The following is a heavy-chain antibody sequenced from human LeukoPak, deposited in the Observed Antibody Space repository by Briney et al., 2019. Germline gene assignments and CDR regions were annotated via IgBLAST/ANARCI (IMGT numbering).Heavy chain of an antibody. Sequence: GESLKISCKGSGDSFTTYWIGWVRQMPGKGLEWMGIIYLGDSDTSYSPSFQGQVTISADKSINTAYLQWSSLKASDTAMYYCVRHRNWNYDYWGQGTLVTVSS. J-gene: IGHJ4*02. CDR1: GDSFTTYW. D-gene: IGHD1-1*01. CDR3: VRHRNWNYDY. CDR2: IYLGDSDT. V-gene: IGHV5-51*01.